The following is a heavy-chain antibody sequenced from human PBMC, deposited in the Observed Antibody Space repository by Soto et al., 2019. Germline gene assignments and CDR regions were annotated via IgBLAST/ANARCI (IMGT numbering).Heavy chain of an antibody. CDR3: AKALQVVEGYHYGMDV. Sequence: QVQLVESGGGVVKPGRSLRLSCEASGLTFSNYGIHWVRQAPGKGLEWVVVVSYDGSKKYYVDSVKGRFTISRDNSKNTVYLQMNSLRADDTSVYYCAKALQVVEGYHYGMDVWGQGTTVTVSS. CDR2: VSYDGSKK. CDR1: GLTFSNYG. V-gene: IGHV3-30*18. D-gene: IGHD6-6*01. J-gene: IGHJ6*02.